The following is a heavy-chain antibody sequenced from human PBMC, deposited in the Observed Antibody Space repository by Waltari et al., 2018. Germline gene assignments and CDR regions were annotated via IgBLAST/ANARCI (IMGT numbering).Heavy chain of an antibody. Sequence: QLQLQESGPGLVKPSETLSLTCTVSGGSISQSYGNSIQQPAGKGTERMGRIYPSGSTNYNPSLKSRVTMSVDTSKNQFSLKLSSVTAADTAVYYCARDRPGYCSSTSCYTGSRYYYMDVWGKGTTVTISS. J-gene: IGHJ6*03. CDR3: ARDRPGYCSSTSCYTGSRYYYMDV. D-gene: IGHD2-2*02. V-gene: IGHV4-4*07. CDR1: GGSISQSY. CDR2: IYPSGST.